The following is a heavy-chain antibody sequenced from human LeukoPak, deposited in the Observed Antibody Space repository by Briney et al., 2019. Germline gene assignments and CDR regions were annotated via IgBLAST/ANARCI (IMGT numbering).Heavy chain of an antibody. V-gene: IGHV1-8*02. CDR2: MNPSSGNA. D-gene: IGHD3-16*01. J-gene: IGHJ3*01. CDR1: GYTFTSYD. CDR3: ASRAVTHKAGDYGFDV. Sequence: ASVKVSCKASGYTFTSYDINWVRQATGQGPEWMGWMNPSSGNAGYAPKFQGRVTMTRDTSISTAYMELSSLRSEDTAVYYCASRAVTHKAGDYGFDVWGQGTMVTVSS.